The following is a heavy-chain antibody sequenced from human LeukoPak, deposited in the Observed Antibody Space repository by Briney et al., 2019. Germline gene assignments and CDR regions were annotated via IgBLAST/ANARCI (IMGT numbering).Heavy chain of an antibody. D-gene: IGHD5-18*01. CDR1: GFTFSNYW. J-gene: IGHJ3*02. Sequence: GGSLRLSCAASGFTFSNYWMSWVRQAPGKGLEWVANIKQDGSEKYYVDSVKGRFTISRDNAKNSLYLQMNTLSAEDTAVYYCARPDTAMLTQRAFDIWGQGTMVTVSS. CDR2: IKQDGSEK. CDR3: ARPDTAMLTQRAFDI. V-gene: IGHV3-7*01.